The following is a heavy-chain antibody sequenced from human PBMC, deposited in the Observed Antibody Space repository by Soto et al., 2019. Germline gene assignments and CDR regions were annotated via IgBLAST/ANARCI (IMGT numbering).Heavy chain of an antibody. CDR2: IYYSGST. CDR3: ARETAYSSGWYDY. V-gene: IGHV4-59*01. Sequence: SETLSLTCTDSGGSISSYYWSWIRQPPGKGLEWIGYIYYSGSTNYNPSLKSRVTISVDTSKNQFSLKLSSVTAADTAVYYCARETAYSSGWYDYWGQGTLVTVSS. D-gene: IGHD6-19*01. CDR1: GGSISSYY. J-gene: IGHJ4*02.